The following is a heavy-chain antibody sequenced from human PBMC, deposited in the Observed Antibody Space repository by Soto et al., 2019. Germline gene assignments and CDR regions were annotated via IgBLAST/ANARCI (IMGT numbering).Heavy chain of an antibody. CDR3: ANVDIVATINY. J-gene: IGHJ4*02. CDR1: GYSISSGYY. D-gene: IGHD5-12*01. Sequence: PSETLSLTCAVSGYSISSGYYWGWIRQPPGEGLEWIGSIYHSGSTYYNPSLKSRVTISVDTSKNQFSLKLSSVTAADTAVYYCANVDIVATINYWGQGTLVTVSS. V-gene: IGHV4-38-2*01. CDR2: IYHSGST.